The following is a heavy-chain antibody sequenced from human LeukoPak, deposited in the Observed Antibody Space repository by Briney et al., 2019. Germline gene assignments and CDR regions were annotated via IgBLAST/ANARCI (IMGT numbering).Heavy chain of an antibody. V-gene: IGHV3-7*01. CDR1: GFTFSAYW. D-gene: IGHD3-10*01. Sequence: PGGSLRLSCAASGFTFSAYWVSWVRQTPGKGLEWVANIKQDGSEIYYVDSVKGRFTISRDNAKNSLYLQVNSLRVEDTAVYYCARDGSPFDHWGQGTLVTVSS. CDR3: ARDGSPFDH. J-gene: IGHJ4*02. CDR2: IKQDGSEI.